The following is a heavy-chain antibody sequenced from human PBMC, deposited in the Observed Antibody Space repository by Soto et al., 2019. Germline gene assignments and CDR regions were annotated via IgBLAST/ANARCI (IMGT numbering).Heavy chain of an antibody. CDR2: IYYSGST. V-gene: IGHV4-39*01. D-gene: IGHD3-22*01. CDR1: GGSISSSSYY. J-gene: IGHJ5*02. Sequence: LSLTCTVSGGSISSSSYYWGWIRQPPGKGLEWIGSIYYSGSTYYNPSLKSRVTISVDTSKNQFSLKLSSVTAADTAVYYCARTYDSSGYYYGHWFDPWGQGTLVTVSS. CDR3: ARTYDSSGYYYGHWFDP.